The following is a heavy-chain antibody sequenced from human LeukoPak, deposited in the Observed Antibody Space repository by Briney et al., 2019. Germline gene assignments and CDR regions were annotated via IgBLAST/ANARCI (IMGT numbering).Heavy chain of an antibody. CDR3: ARVRYDFWSGYTNWFDP. D-gene: IGHD3-3*01. J-gene: IGHJ5*02. CDR1: GGSFSGYY. CDR2: INHSGST. Sequence: PSETLSPTCAVYGGSFSGYYWSWIRQPPGKGLEWIGEINHSGSTNYNPSLKSRVTISVDTSKNQFSLKLSSVTAADTAVYYCARVRYDFWSGYTNWFDPWGQGTLVTVSS. V-gene: IGHV4-34*01.